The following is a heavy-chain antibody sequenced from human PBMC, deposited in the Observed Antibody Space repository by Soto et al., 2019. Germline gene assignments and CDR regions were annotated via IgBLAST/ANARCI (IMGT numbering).Heavy chain of an antibody. CDR1: GGSFSGYY. J-gene: IGHJ4*02. CDR3: ASGYSLAVPGGGL. D-gene: IGHD6-19*01. Sequence: QVQLQQWGAGLLKPSETLSLTCAVYGGSFSGYYWSWIRQPPGKGLEWIGEINHSGSTNYNPSLKSRVTISXAXXTNQFSLNLPSVPAAATAVYYSASGYSLAVPGGGLWGQGTLVTVSS. CDR2: INHSGST. V-gene: IGHV4-34*01.